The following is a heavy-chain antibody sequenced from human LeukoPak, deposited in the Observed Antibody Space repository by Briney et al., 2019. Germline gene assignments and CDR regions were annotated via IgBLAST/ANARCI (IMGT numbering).Heavy chain of an antibody. CDR3: ARDRYSGYSSTYFDY. Sequence: GASVKVSCKASGYTFTSCAMHWVRQGPGQGREWMGWINAGNGNTKYSQKFQGRVTITRDTSASTAYMELSSLRSEGTAVYYCARDRYSGYSSTYFDYWGQGTLVTVSS. CDR1: GYTFTSCA. J-gene: IGHJ4*02. V-gene: IGHV1-3*01. CDR2: INAGNGNT. D-gene: IGHD6-13*01.